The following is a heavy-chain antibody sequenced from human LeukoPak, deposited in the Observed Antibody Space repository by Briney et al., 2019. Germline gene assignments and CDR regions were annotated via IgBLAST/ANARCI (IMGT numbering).Heavy chain of an antibody. CDR1: GFTFSSHS. J-gene: IGHJ4*02. D-gene: IGHD6-13*01. CDR2: ISSSSSYI. Sequence: GGSLRLSCAASGFTFSSHSMNWVRQAPGKGLEWVSSISSSSSYIYYADSVKGRFTISRDNAKNSLYLQMNSLRAEDTAVYYCAREVYSSSWYQFDYWGQGTLVTVSS. CDR3: AREVYSSSWYQFDY. V-gene: IGHV3-21*01.